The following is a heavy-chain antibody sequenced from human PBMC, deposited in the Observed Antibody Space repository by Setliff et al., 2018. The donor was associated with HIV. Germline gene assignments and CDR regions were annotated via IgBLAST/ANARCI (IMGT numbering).Heavy chain of an antibody. D-gene: IGHD1-20*01. J-gene: IGHJ4*02. V-gene: IGHV3-15*07. CDR1: GFSFNNAW. Sequence: GGSLRLSCAASGFSFNNAWMNWVRQAPGKGLEWVGRIKSKTDGETTDYGPPVRGRFTISRDDSINTLYLQMNSLKTEDTAVYYCTTYPNGSEQFYVDSLRGRFTISRDNAKNSVYLQVNNLKAEDTAVYYCTTGWLAWLWGQGTLVTVS. CDR3: TTYPNGSEQFYVDSLRGRFTISRDNAKNSVYLQVNNLKAEDTAVYYCTTGWLAWL. CDR2: IKSKTDGETT.